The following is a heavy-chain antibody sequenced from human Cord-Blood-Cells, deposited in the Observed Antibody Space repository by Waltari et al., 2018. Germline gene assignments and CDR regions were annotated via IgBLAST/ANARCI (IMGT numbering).Heavy chain of an antibody. Sequence: QVQLVQSGAEVKKPGSSVKVSCKASGGTSSSYAISWVRQAPGQGLEWRGGSIPSLGIATYAKKFPGRGTMTADESTSTAYMELSSLRSEDTAVYYCAREMATITAFDIWGQGTMVTVSS. V-gene: IGHV1-69*04. CDR3: AREMATITAFDI. D-gene: IGHD5-12*01. J-gene: IGHJ3*02. CDR1: GGTSSSYA. CDR2: SIPSLGIA.